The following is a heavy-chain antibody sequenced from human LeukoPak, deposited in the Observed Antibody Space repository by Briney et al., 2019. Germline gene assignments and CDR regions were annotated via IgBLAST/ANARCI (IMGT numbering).Heavy chain of an antibody. D-gene: IGHD3-10*01. Sequence: ASVKVSCKASGYTFTSYGISWVRQAPGQGLEWMGWISAYNGNTNYAQKLQGRVTMTTDTSTSTAYMELRSLRSDDTAVYYCARDRYYYGSGSSFDYWGQGTLVTVSS. CDR1: GYTFTSYG. CDR3: ARDRYYYGSGSSFDY. V-gene: IGHV1-18*01. CDR2: ISAYNGNT. J-gene: IGHJ4*02.